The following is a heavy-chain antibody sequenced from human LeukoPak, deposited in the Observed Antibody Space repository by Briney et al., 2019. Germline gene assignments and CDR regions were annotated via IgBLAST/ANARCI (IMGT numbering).Heavy chain of an antibody. CDR2: IYYSGST. D-gene: IGHD3-3*01. CDR1: GGSISSSSYY. J-gene: IGHJ4*02. Sequence: SETLSLTCTVSGGSISSSSYYWGWIRQPPGKGLEWIGSIYYSGSTYYNPSLKSRVSISVDTSKNQFSLKLSSVTAADTAMYYCARQYYDFWSGHTSYYFDYWGQGTLVTVS. CDR3: ARQYYDFWSGHTSYYFDY. V-gene: IGHV4-39*01.